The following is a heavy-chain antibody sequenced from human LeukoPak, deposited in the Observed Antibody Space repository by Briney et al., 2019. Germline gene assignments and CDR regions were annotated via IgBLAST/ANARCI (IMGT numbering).Heavy chain of an antibody. J-gene: IGHJ6*03. CDR1: GYSLRELS. Sequence: GASVKVSCKVSGYSLRELSMHWVRQAPAKGLQWMGVFDPEDGESIIAQQFQGRLTMTEDTSTDTGYMELGSLTSEDTAIYYCATGHCNTSSCYYYYMDVWGKGTTVTVSS. CDR3: ATGHCNTSSCYYYYMDV. D-gene: IGHD2/OR15-2a*01. CDR2: FDPEDGES. V-gene: IGHV1-24*01.